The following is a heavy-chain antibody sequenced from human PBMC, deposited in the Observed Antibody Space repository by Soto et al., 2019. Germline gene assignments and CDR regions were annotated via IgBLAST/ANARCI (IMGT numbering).Heavy chain of an antibody. CDR3: PRDSSVEVATDAFDI. J-gene: IGHJ3*02. CDR2: IYYSGST. Sequence: SETLSLTCTVSCGSISRYYWSWIRQPPGKGLEWIGYIYYSGSTNYNPSLKSRVTISVDTSKDQFSLKLSSVTAADTAVYYCPRDSSVEVATDAFDIWDQGTMVTVSS. V-gene: IGHV4-59*01. CDR1: CGSISRYY. D-gene: IGHD5-12*01.